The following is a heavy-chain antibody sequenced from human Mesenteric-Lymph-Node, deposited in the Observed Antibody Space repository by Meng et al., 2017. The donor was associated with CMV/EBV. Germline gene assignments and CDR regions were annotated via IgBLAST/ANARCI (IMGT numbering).Heavy chain of an antibody. D-gene: IGHD5-18*01. Sequence: GSLRLSCAVYGGSFSTYYWSWIRQPPGKGLEWMGEIKHSGSTNYNPSLKSRVTMSVDTSKNQFSLRLSSVTAADTAGYYCARGLGDTPLDYWGQGTLVTVSS. CDR1: GGSFSTYY. V-gene: IGHV4-34*01. CDR2: IKHSGST. J-gene: IGHJ4*02. CDR3: ARGLGDTPLDY.